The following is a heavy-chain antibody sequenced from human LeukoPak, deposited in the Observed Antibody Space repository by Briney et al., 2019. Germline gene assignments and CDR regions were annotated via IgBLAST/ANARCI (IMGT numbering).Heavy chain of an antibody. CDR1: GFSLSMYW. D-gene: IGHD5-12*01. CDR3: AREFTGYGNTDY. J-gene: IGHJ4*02. Sequence: PGGSLRLSCTAAGFSLSMYWMSWVRQAPGKGLEWVANIRSDGVEKYYVDSVRGRFTISTDTAKNTLYLQMNSLRVDDTAVYYCAREFTGYGNTDYWGQGTLVTVSS. CDR2: IRSDGVEK. V-gene: IGHV3-7*03.